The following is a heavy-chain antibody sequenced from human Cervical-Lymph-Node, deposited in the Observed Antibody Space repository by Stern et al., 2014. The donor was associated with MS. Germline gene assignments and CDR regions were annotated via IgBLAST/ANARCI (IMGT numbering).Heavy chain of an antibody. D-gene: IGHD3-22*01. V-gene: IGHV4-4*02. Sequence: QVQLQESGPGLVKPSGTLSLTCAVSGGSVSSTNWWSWVRQSPGKGLEWIGNIYHSGGSNYRTSLRSRVSIYLDNSTHQLSSHPRPSLRSRVPIPQETPKTPLPLPRTSGPAADTAVYYCARERQQYCNSEGCSYWYFDLWGRGTLVTVSS. CDR3: TPKTPLPLPRTSGPAADTAVYYCARERQQYCNSEGCSYWYFDL. J-gene: IGHJ2*01. CDR2: IYHSGGS. CDR1: GGSVSSTNW.